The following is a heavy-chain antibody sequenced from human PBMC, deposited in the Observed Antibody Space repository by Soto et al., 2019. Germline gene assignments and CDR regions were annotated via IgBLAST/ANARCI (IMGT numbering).Heavy chain of an antibody. J-gene: IGHJ6*02. V-gene: IGHV3-23*01. D-gene: IGHD3-10*01. CDR3: AKDRWRVGLLWVGELYGMDV. Sequence: GGSLRLSCAASGFTFSSYAMSWVRQAPGKGLEWVSAISGSGGSTYYADSVKGRFTISRDNSKNTLYLQMNSLRAEDTAVYYCAKDRWRVGLLWVGELYGMDVWGQGTTVTVSS. CDR2: ISGSGGST. CDR1: GFTFSSYA.